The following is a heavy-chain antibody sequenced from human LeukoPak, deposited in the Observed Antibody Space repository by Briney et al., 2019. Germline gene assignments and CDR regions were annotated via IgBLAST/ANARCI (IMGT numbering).Heavy chain of an antibody. D-gene: IGHD2-2*01. CDR3: ARHTSGSTSCYFDY. J-gene: IGHJ4*02. Sequence: SETLSLTCTVSGGSISSYYWSWIRQPPGKGLEWIGNIYTSGSTNYNPSLKSRVTISVDTSKNQFSLKLSSVTAADTAVYYCARHTSGSTSCYFDYWGQGTLVTVSS. CDR2: IYTSGST. V-gene: IGHV4-4*09. CDR1: GGSISSYY.